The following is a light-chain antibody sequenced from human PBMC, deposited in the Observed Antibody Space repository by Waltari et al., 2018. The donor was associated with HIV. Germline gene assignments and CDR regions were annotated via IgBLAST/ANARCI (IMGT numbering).Light chain of an antibody. CDR1: QSINAW. Sequence: DIQMTQSPSTLSASVGDRVIITCRASQSINAWLAWYQQIPGKAPRLLIYKASNLQSGVPSRFSGSGSGTEFTLTISSLQPDDFATYYCQQYNNLPATFGPGTKVDIK. V-gene: IGKV1-5*03. CDR2: KAS. CDR3: QQYNNLPAT. J-gene: IGKJ3*01.